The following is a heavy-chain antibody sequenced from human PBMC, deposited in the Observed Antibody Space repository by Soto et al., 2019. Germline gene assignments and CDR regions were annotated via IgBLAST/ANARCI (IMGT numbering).Heavy chain of an antibody. J-gene: IGHJ6*02. V-gene: IGHV3-33*01. CDR3: ARERDDVLRYFDWLPSGMDV. CDR1: GFTFSSYG. D-gene: IGHD3-9*01. Sequence: GGSLRLSCAASGFTFSSYGMHWVRQAPGKGLEWVAVIWYDGSNKYYADSVKGRFTISVDNSKNTLYLQMNSLRAEDTAVYYCARERDDVLRYFDWLPSGMDVWGQGTTVTVSS. CDR2: IWYDGSNK.